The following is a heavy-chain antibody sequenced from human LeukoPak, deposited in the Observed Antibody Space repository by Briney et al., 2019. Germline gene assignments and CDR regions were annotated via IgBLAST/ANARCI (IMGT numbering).Heavy chain of an antibody. Sequence: SETLSLTCAVSGVSLSGYYWGWIRLTPGKGLEWIGEINHSGRTNYNPSLKSRVTISADTSKNQFSLELRSVPAADPAVYYCARAYYSTSWFPHWGQGALVTVSS. V-gene: IGHV4-34*01. CDR1: GVSLSGYY. CDR2: INHSGRT. J-gene: IGHJ5*02. D-gene: IGHD3-10*01. CDR3: ARAYYSTSWFPH.